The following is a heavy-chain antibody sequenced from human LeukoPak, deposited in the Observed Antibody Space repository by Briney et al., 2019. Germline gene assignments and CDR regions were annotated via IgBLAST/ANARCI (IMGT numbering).Heavy chain of an antibody. CDR1: GFTFSSYA. J-gene: IGHJ4*02. V-gene: IGHV3-30-3*01. CDR2: ISYDGSNK. D-gene: IGHD2-2*01. CDR3: ARGDQDFDY. Sequence: GGSLRLSCAASGFTFSSYAMHWVRQAPGKGLEWVAVISYDGSNKYYADSVKGRFTISRDNSKNTLYLQMNSLRAEDTAVYYCARGDQDFDYWGQGTLVTVSS.